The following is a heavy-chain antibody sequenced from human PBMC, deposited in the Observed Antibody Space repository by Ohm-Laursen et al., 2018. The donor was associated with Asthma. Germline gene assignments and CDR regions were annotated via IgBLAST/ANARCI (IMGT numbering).Heavy chain of an antibody. D-gene: IGHD2-15*01. J-gene: IGHJ6*02. CDR3: ARNNYCSGGSCYHYYYYYGMDV. CDR2: IWYDGSNK. Sequence: SLRLSCAASGFTFSSYGMHWVRQAPGKGLEWVAVIWYDGSNKYYADSVKGRFTISRDNSKNTLYLQMNSLRAEDTAVYYCARNNYCSGGSCYHYYYYYGMDVWGQGTTVTVSS. V-gene: IGHV3-33*01. CDR1: GFTFSSYG.